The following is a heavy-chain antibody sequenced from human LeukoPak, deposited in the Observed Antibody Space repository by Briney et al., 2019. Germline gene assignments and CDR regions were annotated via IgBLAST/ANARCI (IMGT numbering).Heavy chain of an antibody. V-gene: IGHV3-23*01. CDR3: ARRRLDYYDSAGYYCDY. D-gene: IGHD3-22*01. J-gene: IGHJ4*02. CDR2: IRGSGGST. CDR1: GFTFSSYA. Sequence: GGSLRLSCAASGFTFSSYAMSWVRQAPGKGLKWVSAIRGSGGSTYYADSVKGRFTISRDNAKKSLDLQMNSLRGEDTAVYYCARRRLDYYDSAGYYCDYWGQGTLVTVSS.